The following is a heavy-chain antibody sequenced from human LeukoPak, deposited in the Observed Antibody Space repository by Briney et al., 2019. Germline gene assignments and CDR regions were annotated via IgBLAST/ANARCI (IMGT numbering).Heavy chain of an antibody. CDR2: IYSSGNT. CDR3: ARHSGLRSPFDP. V-gene: IGHV4-39*01. D-gene: IGHD3-3*01. CDR1: GHSISSSDYY. J-gene: IGHJ5*02. Sequence: SETLSLTCAVSGHSISSSDYYWGWIRQPPGKGLEWIGSIYSSGNTYYNPSLESRVTISVDTSKNQLSLKLTSATAADTSVYYCARHSGLRSPFDPWGQGTLVTVSS.